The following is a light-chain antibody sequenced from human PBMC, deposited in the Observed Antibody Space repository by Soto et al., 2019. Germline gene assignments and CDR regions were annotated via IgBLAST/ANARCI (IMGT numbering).Light chain of an antibody. CDR1: QSVSGRY. V-gene: IGKV3-20*01. CDR3: QQYGSSPIT. J-gene: IGKJ5*01. Sequence: EIVLTQSPVTLSLSPGERATLSCRASQSVSGRYLAWYQQKPGQAPRLLIYGASSRATGIPDRFSGSGSGTDFTLTISRLEPEDFAVYYCQQYGSSPITFGQGTRLEIK. CDR2: GAS.